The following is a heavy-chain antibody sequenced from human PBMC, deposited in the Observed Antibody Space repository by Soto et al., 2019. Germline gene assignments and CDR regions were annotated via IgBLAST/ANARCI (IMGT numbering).Heavy chain of an antibody. CDR1: GFTFNSYA. CDR3: AREYDLWSGYRPTYYNYSVMDV. CDR2: MSYDGRDK. Sequence: GGSLRLSCAASGFTFNSYAMHWVRQAPGKGLEWVAAMSYDGRDKYYADSVKGRFTISRDNSKSTLYLQMNSLRAEDTAVYYCAREYDLWSGYRPTYYNYSVMDVWGQGTTVTVSS. D-gene: IGHD3-3*01. J-gene: IGHJ6*02. V-gene: IGHV3-30*04.